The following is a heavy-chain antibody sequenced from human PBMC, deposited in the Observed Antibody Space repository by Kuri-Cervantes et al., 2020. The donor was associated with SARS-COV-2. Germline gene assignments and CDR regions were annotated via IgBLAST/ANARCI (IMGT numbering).Heavy chain of an antibody. V-gene: IGHV4-38-2*02. CDR2: IYHSGST. D-gene: IGHD2-21*01. CDR3: ARHSSIVGDLDY. J-gene: IGHJ4*02. CDR1: GYSISSGYY. Sequence: ESLKISCTVSGYSISSGYYWGWIRQPPGKGLEWIGSIYHSGSTYYNPSLKSRVTISVDTSKNQFSLKLSSVTAADTAVYYCARHSSIVGDLDYWGQGTLVTVSS.